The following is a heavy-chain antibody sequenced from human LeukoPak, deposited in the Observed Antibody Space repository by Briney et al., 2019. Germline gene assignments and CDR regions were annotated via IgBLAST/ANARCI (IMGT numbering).Heavy chain of an antibody. J-gene: IGHJ4*02. Sequence: PSETLSLTCAVYGGSFSGYYWSWIRQPPGKGLEWIGEINHSGSTNYNPSLKSRVTISVDTSKNQFSLKLSSVTAADTAVYYCARGRGIMIMFGGVILDYWGQGTLVTVSS. CDR2: INHSGST. CDR3: ARGRGIMIMFGGVILDY. D-gene: IGHD3-16*02. CDR1: GGSFSGYY. V-gene: IGHV4-34*01.